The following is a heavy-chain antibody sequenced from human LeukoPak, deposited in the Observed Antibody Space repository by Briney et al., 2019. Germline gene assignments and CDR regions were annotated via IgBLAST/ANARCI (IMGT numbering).Heavy chain of an antibody. V-gene: IGHV1-69*13. D-gene: IGHD1-1*01. J-gene: IGHJ4*02. CDR3: ARAQTGTRARGPFDY. Sequence: ASVKVSCKASGGTFSSYAISWVRQAPGQGLEWMGGIIPIFGTVNYAQKFQGRVTITADESTSTAYMELSSLRSEDTAVYYCARAQTGTRARGPFDYWGQGTLVTVSS. CDR2: IIPIFGTV. CDR1: GGTFSSYA.